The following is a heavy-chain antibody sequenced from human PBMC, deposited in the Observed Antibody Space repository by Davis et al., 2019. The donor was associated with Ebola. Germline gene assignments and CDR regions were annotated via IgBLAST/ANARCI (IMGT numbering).Heavy chain of an antibody. CDR1: RYSLSNYA. J-gene: IGHJ6*02. CDR3: AREGYYDSLTHYYYYGMDV. V-gene: IGHV1-3*01. Sequence: ASVPVSCKTSRYSLSNYAIHWVRQAPGQRLEWMGWINAGNCDTKYSQKFQGRDTITSDTPASTAYLELRSLRSDDAAVYYCAREGYYDSLTHYYYYGMDVWGQGTTVTVSS. CDR2: INAGNCDT. D-gene: IGHD3-9*01.